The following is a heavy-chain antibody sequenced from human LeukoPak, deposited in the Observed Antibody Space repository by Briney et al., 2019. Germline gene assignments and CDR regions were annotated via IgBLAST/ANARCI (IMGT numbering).Heavy chain of an antibody. CDR2: INPNSGGT. Sequence: GASVKVSCKASGYTFTGYYMHWVRQAPGQGLEWMGWINPNSGGTNYAQKFQGRVTMTRDTSISTAYMELSRLRSDDTAVYYCVRAGTSLGTDFDYWGQGTLVTVSS. D-gene: IGHD7-27*01. CDR3: VRAGTSLGTDFDY. V-gene: IGHV1-2*02. CDR1: GYTFTGYY. J-gene: IGHJ4*02.